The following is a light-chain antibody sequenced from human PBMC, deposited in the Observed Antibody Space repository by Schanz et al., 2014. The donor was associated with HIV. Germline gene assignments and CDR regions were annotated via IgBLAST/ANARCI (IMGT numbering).Light chain of an antibody. J-gene: IGLJ2*01. Sequence: QSVLTQPPSVSGAPGQGVTISCTGSNSNIGATSHVHWYQQVPGTAPKLLIYGNSNRPSGVPDRFSGSKSGTSASLAITGLQAEDEADYYCQSYDSSLSVVFGGGTKLTVL. CDR3: QSYDSSLSVV. CDR1: NSNIGATSH. V-gene: IGLV1-40*01. CDR2: GNS.